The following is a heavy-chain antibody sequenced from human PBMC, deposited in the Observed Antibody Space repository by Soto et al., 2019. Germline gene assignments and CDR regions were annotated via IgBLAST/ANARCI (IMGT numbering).Heavy chain of an antibody. J-gene: IGHJ4*02. V-gene: IGHV4-59*01. Sequence: SETLSLTCTVSGVSISSYFWSWIRQPPGRGLEWIGYTYHRGSTNYSPSLKSRVAISLDTSENQFSLKVNSVTAADTAVYYCARIGGYHGPLDYWGQGTPVTVSS. D-gene: IGHD3-16*02. CDR1: GVSISSYF. CDR3: ARIGGYHGPLDY. CDR2: TYHRGST.